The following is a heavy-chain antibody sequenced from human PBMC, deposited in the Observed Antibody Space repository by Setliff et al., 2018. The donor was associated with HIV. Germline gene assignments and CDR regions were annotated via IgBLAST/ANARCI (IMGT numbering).Heavy chain of an antibody. Sequence: PGESLKISCAASGFTFSSYAMTWVRQAPGKGLEWVSSISNNGGKTYYADPVKGRFTISRDNSKNTLFLQMNSLRPEDTAVYYCARDCRVGWVFTYGMDVWGQGTLVTVSS. V-gene: IGHV3-23*01. CDR3: ARDCRVGWVFTYGMDV. CDR2: ISNNGGKT. CDR1: GFTFSSYA. D-gene: IGHD6-13*01. J-gene: IGHJ6*02.